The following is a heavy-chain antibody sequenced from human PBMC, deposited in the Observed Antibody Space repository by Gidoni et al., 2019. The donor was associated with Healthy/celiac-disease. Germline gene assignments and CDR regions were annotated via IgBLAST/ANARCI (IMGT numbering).Heavy chain of an antibody. J-gene: IGHJ6*02. CDR2: ISLNSGSI. Sequence: EVQLVESGGGLVQPGRSLRLSCAASGFTFDDSAMHGVRQAPGKGLEWVSGISLNSGSIGYADSVKGRFTISRDNAKNSLYLQMNSLRAEDTALYYCAKERVFGVESTHYYYYGMDVWGQGTTVTVSS. CDR1: GFTFDDSA. D-gene: IGHD3-3*01. V-gene: IGHV3-9*01. CDR3: AKERVFGVESTHYYYYGMDV.